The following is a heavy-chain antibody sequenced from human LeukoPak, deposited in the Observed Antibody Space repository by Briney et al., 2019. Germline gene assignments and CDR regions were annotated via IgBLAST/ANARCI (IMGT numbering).Heavy chain of an antibody. J-gene: IGHJ5*02. CDR2: IYYSGST. CDR3: ARGQGGYCSGGSCYSKRAQYNWFDP. CDR1: GGSISSYY. V-gene: IGHV4-59*12. D-gene: IGHD2-15*01. Sequence: SETLSLTCTVSGGSISSYYWSWIRQPPGKGLEWIGYIYYSGSTNYNPSLKSRVTISVDTSKNQFSLKLSSVTAADTAVYYCARGQGGYCSGGSCYSKRAQYNWFDPWGQGTLVTVSS.